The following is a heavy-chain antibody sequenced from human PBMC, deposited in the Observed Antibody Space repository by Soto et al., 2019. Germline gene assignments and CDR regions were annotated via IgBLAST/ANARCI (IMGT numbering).Heavy chain of an antibody. CDR2: ISSSGSTI. Sequence: PGGSLRRSCAASGFTFSSYEMNWVRQAPGKGLEWVSYISSSGSTIYYADSVKGRFTISRDNAKNSLYLQMNSLRAEDTAAYYCARGTLGYCSSTSCYKQNWFDPWGQGTLVTVSS. CDR3: ARGTLGYCSSTSCYKQNWFDP. CDR1: GFTFSSYE. V-gene: IGHV3-48*03. J-gene: IGHJ5*02. D-gene: IGHD2-2*01.